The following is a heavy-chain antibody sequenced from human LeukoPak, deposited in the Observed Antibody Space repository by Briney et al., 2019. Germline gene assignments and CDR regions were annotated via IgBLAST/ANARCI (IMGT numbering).Heavy chain of an antibody. Sequence: ASVKVSCKASGGTFSSYAISWVRQAPGQGLEWMGRIIPIFGIANYAQKFQGRVTITADKSTSTAYMEPSSLRSEDTAVYYCARDLQDGYNLGVFDYWGQGTLVTVSS. J-gene: IGHJ4*02. V-gene: IGHV1-69*04. CDR2: IIPIFGIA. D-gene: IGHD5-24*01. CDR3: ARDLQDGYNLGVFDY. CDR1: GGTFSSYA.